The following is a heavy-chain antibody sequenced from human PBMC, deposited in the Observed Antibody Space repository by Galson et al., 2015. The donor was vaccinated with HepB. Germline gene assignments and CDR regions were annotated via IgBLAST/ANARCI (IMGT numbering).Heavy chain of an antibody. CDR3: ARTMVRGVIITALFDY. J-gene: IGHJ4*02. CDR1: GYTFTSYA. D-gene: IGHD3-10*01. CDR2: INAGNGNT. Sequence: SVKVSCKASGYTFTSYAMHWVRQAPGQRLEWMGWINAGNGNTKYSQKFQGRVTITRDTSASTAYMELSSLRSEDTAVYYCARTMVRGVIITALFDYWGQGTLVTVSS. V-gene: IGHV1-3*01.